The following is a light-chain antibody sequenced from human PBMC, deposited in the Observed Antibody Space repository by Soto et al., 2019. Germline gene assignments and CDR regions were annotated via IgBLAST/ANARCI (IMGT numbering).Light chain of an antibody. CDR2: EVS. CDR1: SRDVGGNNY. J-gene: IGLJ1*01. V-gene: IGLV2-8*01. CDR3: LSYAGSTNYV. Sequence: QSALTQPPSASGSPGQSVSISCTGTSRDVGGNNYVSWYQQHPGKAPKLMIYEVSKRPSGVPDRFSGSKSGNTASLTVSGLQAEDEADYFCLSYAGSTNYVFGTGTTVTV.